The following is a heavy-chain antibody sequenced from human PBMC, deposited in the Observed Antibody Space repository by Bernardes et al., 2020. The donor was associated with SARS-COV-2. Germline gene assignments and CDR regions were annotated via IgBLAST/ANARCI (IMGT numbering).Heavy chain of an antibody. V-gene: IGHV3-23*01. D-gene: IGHD6-19*01. J-gene: IGHJ4*02. Sequence: WIRRPPGKGLEWVSAISGSGGRTYYADSVKGRFIISRDNSKNTLFLQMNSLRAEDTAVYYCAKPGAVAGPLSYFDYWGQGTLVTVSS. CDR3: AKPGAVAGPLSYFDY. CDR2: ISGSGGRT.